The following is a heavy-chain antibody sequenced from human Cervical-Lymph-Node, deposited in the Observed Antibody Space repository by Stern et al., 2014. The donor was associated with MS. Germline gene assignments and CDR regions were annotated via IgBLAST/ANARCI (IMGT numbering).Heavy chain of an antibody. D-gene: IGHD6-13*01. CDR2: RSPSGST. CDR1: GYTFTSHD. J-gene: IGHJ4*02. Sequence: VQLVESGAEVKKPGASVKVSCKASGYTFTSHDINWVRQATGQGVEWMGWRSPSGSTGYAQRFQGIVTMTWDTSVSSAYMELRGLTSDDTAMYYCVRATGANSWYPFDYWGQGTLVTVSS. V-gene: IGHV1-8*01. CDR3: VRATGANSWYPFDY.